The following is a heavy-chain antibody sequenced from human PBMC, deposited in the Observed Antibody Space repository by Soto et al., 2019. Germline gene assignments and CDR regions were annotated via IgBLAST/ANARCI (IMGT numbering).Heavy chain of an antibody. V-gene: IGHV3-30*18. Sequence: GGSLRLSCAASEFTFRSYGMYWVRQAPGRGLDWVALISYDGSSKYYTDSVKGRFTISRDNSKNTLYLQMNSLRPEDTAVYYSAKNFSPLRPVSLFHFLGQETLVTVST. CDR3: AKNFSPLRPVSLFHF. J-gene: IGHJ4*02. CDR2: ISYDGSSK. CDR1: EFTFRSYG.